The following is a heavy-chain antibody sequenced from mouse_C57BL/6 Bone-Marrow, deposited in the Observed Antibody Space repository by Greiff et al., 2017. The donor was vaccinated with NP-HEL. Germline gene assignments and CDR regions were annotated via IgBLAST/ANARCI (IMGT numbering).Heavy chain of an antibody. CDR3: ARFDYDEGGFDY. CDR2: INPYNGGT. D-gene: IGHD2-4*01. Sequence: VQLQQPGAELVKPGASVKMSCKASGYTFTDYYMNWVKQSHGKSLEWIGVINPYNGGTSYNQKFKGKATFTVDKSSSTAYMELNSLTSEDSAVYYCARFDYDEGGFDYWGQGTTLTVSS. V-gene: IGHV1-19*01. J-gene: IGHJ2*01. CDR1: GYTFTDYY.